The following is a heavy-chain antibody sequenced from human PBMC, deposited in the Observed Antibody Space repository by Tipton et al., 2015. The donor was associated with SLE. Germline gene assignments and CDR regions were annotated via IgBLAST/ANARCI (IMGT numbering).Heavy chain of an antibody. CDR2: INHSGST. CDR3: ARTSGYCTNGVCYGPPHFFDY. D-gene: IGHD2-8*01. CDR1: GGSFSGYY. Sequence: LRLSCAVYGGSFSGYYWSWIRQPPGKGLEWIGEINHSGSTNYNPSLKSRVTISVDTSKNQFSLKLSSVTAADTAVYYCARTSGYCTNGVCYGPPHFFDYWGQGTLVTVSS. J-gene: IGHJ4*02. V-gene: IGHV4-34*01.